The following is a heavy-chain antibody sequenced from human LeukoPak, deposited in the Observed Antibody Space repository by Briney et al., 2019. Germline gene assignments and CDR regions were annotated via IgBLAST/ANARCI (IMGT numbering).Heavy chain of an antibody. CDR2: IRYDGSNK. CDR1: GFTFSSYG. D-gene: IGHD6-13*01. Sequence: PGGSLRLSCAASGFTFSSYGMHWVRQAPGKGLEWVAFIRYDGSNKYYADSVKGRFTISRDNSKNTLYLQMNSLRAEDTAVYYCAKDRAATQRIAAAGTCVDYWGQGTLVTVSS. CDR3: AKDRAATQRIAAAGTCVDY. J-gene: IGHJ4*02. V-gene: IGHV3-30*02.